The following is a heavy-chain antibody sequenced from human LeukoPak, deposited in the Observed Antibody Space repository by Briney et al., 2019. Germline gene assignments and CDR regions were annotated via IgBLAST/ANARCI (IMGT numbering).Heavy chain of an antibody. CDR3: ARGPHMWLPRGSVDP. V-gene: IGHV1-18*01. CDR2: ISAYNGNT. D-gene: IGHD5-12*01. Sequence: ASVKVSCKASGYTFTSYGISWVRRAPGQGLEWMGWISAYNGNTNYAQKLQGRVTMTTDTSTSTAYMGLRSLRSDDTAVYYCARGPHMWLPRGSVDPWGQGTLVTVSS. CDR1: GYTFTSYG. J-gene: IGHJ5*02.